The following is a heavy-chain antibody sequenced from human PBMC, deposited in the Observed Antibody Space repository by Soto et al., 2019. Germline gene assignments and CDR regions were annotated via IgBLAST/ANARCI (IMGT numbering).Heavy chain of an antibody. CDR2: IGGSGSSA. CDR1: GFTFKNFA. J-gene: IGHJ5*02. D-gene: IGHD3-10*01. V-gene: IGHV3-23*01. CDR3: AKDAVAYNGEWDWFAL. Sequence: EGQLLESGGGLVQPGGSLRLSCVASGFTFKNFAMTWVRQAPGKGMEWVSAIGGSGSSANYADAVKGRFTVSRDDSKSTLYLQMSGLRVDDTALYYCAKDAVAYNGEWDWFALWGQGTLVTVSS.